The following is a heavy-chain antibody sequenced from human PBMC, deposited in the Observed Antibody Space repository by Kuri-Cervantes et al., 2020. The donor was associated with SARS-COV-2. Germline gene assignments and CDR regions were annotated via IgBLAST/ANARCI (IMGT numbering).Heavy chain of an antibody. CDR3: ARVQGWYPDNWFDP. CDR2: ISSSGSTI. Sequence: GESLKISCAASGFTFSDYYMSWIRQAPGKGLEWVSYISSSGSTIYYADSVKGRFTISRDNAKNSLYPQMNSLRAEDTAVYYCARVQGWYPDNWFDPWGQGTLVTVSS. CDR1: GFTFSDYY. V-gene: IGHV3-11*04. J-gene: IGHJ5*02. D-gene: IGHD6-19*01.